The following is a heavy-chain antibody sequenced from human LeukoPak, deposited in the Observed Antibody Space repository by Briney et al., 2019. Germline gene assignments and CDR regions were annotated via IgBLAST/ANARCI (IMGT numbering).Heavy chain of an antibody. CDR2: IIPVLNIT. V-gene: IGHV1-69*04. CDR3: ARDQGLTAPPPYGLDV. CDR1: GGTFSSSA. D-gene: IGHD5-18*01. J-gene: IGHJ6*02. Sequence: SVKVSFKTSGGTFSSSAITWVRQAPGQGLEWMGRIIPVLNITTYAQKFQGSVTITADTSTSTVYMELSSLRSEETAVYYCARDQGLTAPPPYGLDVWGQGTTVIVSS.